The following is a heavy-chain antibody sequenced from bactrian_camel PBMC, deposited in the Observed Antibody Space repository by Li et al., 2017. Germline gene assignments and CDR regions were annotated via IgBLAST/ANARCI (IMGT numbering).Heavy chain of an antibody. Sequence: HVQLVESGGGSVQAGGSLRLSCAASGFTFSSYWMYWIRQAPGKGLEWVTTISSTGLVYYADSVKGRFTLSTDNAKNTLYLQMNSLKTEDTAMYYCTRDRGLAVPAGSSDYWAQGTQVTVS. V-gene: IGHV3S6*01. CDR1: GFTFSSYW. D-gene: IGHD2*01. CDR3: TRDRGLAVPAGSSDY. J-gene: IGHJ4*01. CDR2: ISSTGLV.